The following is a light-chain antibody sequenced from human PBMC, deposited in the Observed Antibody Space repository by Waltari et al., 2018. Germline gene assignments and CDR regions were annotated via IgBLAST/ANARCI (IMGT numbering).Light chain of an antibody. CDR2: AVS. Sequence: QSALTQPASVSGSPGQSITISCTGRSSDVGGYNYVSWYQHYRGTAPKLMIYAVSNRPSGISDRFSGSKSGNTASLTISGLRAEDEADYYCSSYTSSGSLAFGGGTKVTVL. V-gene: IGLV2-14*01. J-gene: IGLJ2*01. CDR1: SSDVGGYNY. CDR3: SSYTSSGSLA.